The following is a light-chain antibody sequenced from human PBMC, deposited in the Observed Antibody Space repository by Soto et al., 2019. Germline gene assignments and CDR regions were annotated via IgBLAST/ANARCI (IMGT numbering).Light chain of an antibody. J-gene: IGLJ1*01. CDR2: DVS. CDR1: SSDVGAYNF. Sequence: QSALTQPASVSGSRGQSITISCTGTSSDVGAYNFVSWYQQHPGKLPKLMIFDVSRRPSGVSDRFSGSKSDNTASLTISGLQAEDEGDYYCSSYTASTPHVFGSGTKLTVL. V-gene: IGLV2-14*03. CDR3: SSYTASTPHV.